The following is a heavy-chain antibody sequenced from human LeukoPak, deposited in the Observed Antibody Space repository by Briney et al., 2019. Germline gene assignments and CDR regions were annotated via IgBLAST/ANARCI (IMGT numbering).Heavy chain of an antibody. Sequence: GGSLRLSCAASGFSFSSSPMSWVRQAPGKGLEWVSGISSSGGDTPYADSVKGRFTISIDNSKNTLYLQMNSLRAEDTADYYCAKKTSDFHPFDFWGQGTLAIVSS. CDR3: AKKTSDFHPFDF. D-gene: IGHD2/OR15-2a*01. V-gene: IGHV3-23*01. J-gene: IGHJ4*02. CDR2: ISSSGGDT. CDR1: GFSFSSSP.